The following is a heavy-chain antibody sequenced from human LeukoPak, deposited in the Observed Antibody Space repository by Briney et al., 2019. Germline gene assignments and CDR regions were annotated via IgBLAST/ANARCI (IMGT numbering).Heavy chain of an antibody. J-gene: IGHJ6*02. CDR3: ARGWDTGYGYYGMDV. CDR1: GGSISSYN. CDR2: IYYSGST. D-gene: IGHD5-18*01. V-gene: IGHV4-59*01. Sequence: SETLSLTCTVSGGSISSYNWSWIRQPPGKGLEWIGYIYYSGSTNYNPSLKSRVLMSVDTSKTQVSLKVKSVTAADTAVYYCARGWDTGYGYYGMDVWGQGTTVTVSS.